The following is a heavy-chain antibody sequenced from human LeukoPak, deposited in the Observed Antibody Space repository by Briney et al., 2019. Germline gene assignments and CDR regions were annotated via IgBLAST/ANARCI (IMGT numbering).Heavy chain of an antibody. V-gene: IGHV1-2*02. CDR3: GRDVRHTYDY. Sequence: ASVKVSCKASVYTFTGYFMRWVRQGPGQGFEWVGWINPISGDTTYAQKFQGRGTKTRDTSISTVYMELNNLRSDDTAVYYCGRDVRHTYDYWGQGTLVTVSS. CDR1: VYTFTGYF. J-gene: IGHJ4*02. CDR2: INPISGDT. D-gene: IGHD3-10*02.